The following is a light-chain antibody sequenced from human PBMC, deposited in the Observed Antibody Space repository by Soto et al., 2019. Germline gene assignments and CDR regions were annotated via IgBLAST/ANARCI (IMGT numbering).Light chain of an antibody. CDR1: QSIGYY. Sequence: DIQMTQSPSSLSASVGDKVTITCRASQSIGYYLNWYQQIPGKAPTLLIFGASSLQSEVPSRISGSGSGTDFKLDISSLQPEEFATYYSRQSYSTPPTFGGGTKVEIK. CDR2: GAS. CDR3: RQSYSTPPT. J-gene: IGKJ4*01. V-gene: IGKV1-39*01.